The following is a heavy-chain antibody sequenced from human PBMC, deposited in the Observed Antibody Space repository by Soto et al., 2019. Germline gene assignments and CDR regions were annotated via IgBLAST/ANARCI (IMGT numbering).Heavy chain of an antibody. CDR2: LYYSGSA. CDR3: AGRTSVGEFDY. D-gene: IGHD3-10*01. CDR1: GDSVKSSTYY. J-gene: IGHJ4*02. Sequence: QLQLQESGPGLVRPSETLSLTCYVSGDSVKSSTYYWGWMRQPPGMGLEWIGTLYYSGSADYNPSLKSRVTISVDTSKNQFSLSLSSVTATDTAVYYCAGRTSVGEFDYWGQGTLVTVSS. V-gene: IGHV4-39*01.